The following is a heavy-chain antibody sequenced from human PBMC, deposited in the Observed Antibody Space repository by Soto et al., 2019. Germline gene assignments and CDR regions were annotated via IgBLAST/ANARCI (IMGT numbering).Heavy chain of an antibody. Sequence: EVQLLESGGGLEQPGGSLRLSCVASGFTFSNYAMNWIRQAPGTGLEWVSSISGSDDRPFFADSVKGRFTISRDNSKDTVLLHMNNLRGEDTALYYCTKGGRGIDIFFDSWGQGTLVSVSS. CDR1: GFTFSNYA. J-gene: IGHJ4*02. V-gene: IGHV3-23*01. D-gene: IGHD3-9*01. CDR3: TKGGRGIDIFFDS. CDR2: ISGSDDRP.